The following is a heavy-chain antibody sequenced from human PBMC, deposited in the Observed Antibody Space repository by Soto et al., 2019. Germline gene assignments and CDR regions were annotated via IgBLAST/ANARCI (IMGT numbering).Heavy chain of an antibody. Sequence: SETLSLTCAVYGGSFSGHSWTWIRQSPGTRLELIGDINHSGRVNYSPSRKSRVTISLYTSKNQFSPTLSAVTAADTAMYYCSTRAYDTNGYYRFDTWGQGTLVTVSS. J-gene: IGHJ5*01. V-gene: IGHV4-34*01. D-gene: IGHD3-22*01. CDR3: STRAYDTNGYYRFDT. CDR2: INHSGRV. CDR1: GGSFSGHS.